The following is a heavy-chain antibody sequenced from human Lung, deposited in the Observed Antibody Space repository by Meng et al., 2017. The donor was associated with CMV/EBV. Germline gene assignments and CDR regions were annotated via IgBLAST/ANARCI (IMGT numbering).Heavy chain of an antibody. CDR3: AKGGDFWSAYQPFDS. J-gene: IGHJ4*02. V-gene: IGHV3-9*01. Sequence: GGSXRLXCAASGFTFDDYAMHWVRQAPGKGLEWVSGISWNSGSIGYADSVKGRFTVSRDSAKNSLYLQMNSLRAEDTALYYCAKGGDFWSAYQPFDSWGQGXLVTVSS. D-gene: IGHD3-3*01. CDR1: GFTFDDYA. CDR2: ISWNSGSI.